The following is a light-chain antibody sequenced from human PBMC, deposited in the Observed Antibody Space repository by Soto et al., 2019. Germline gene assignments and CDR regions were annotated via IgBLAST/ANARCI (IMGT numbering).Light chain of an antibody. CDR1: QSVSSTY. J-gene: IGKJ1*01. CDR2: GAS. Sequence: EIVLTQSPGTLSLSPGERATLSCRASQSVSSTYLGWYQQKPGQAPRLLIYGASSRATGIPDRFSGSGSGTDFTLTIARLEPEDFAVYYCQLYGSSPPRTCGQGTKVEI. V-gene: IGKV3-20*01. CDR3: QLYGSSPPRT.